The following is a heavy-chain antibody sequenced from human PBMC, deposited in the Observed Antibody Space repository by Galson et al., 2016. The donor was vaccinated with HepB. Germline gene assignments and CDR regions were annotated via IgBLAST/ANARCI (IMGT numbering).Heavy chain of an antibody. V-gene: IGHV3-7*01. Sequence: SLRLSCAASGFTSSTYWMNWLRQAPGKGLEWVADIKQDGSEAYYVDSVRGRFTISRDNAKNSLYLQMNSLRAEDTATYYCAHIDWYCTGGSCFDHWGQGALVTVSS. CDR1: GFTSSTYW. CDR3: AHIDWYCTGGSCFDH. J-gene: IGHJ4*02. D-gene: IGHD2-8*02. CDR2: IKQDGSEA.